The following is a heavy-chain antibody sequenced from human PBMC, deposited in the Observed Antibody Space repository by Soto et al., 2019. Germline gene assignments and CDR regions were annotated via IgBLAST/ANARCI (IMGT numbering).Heavy chain of an antibody. CDR1: GFTFSSYA. CDR2: ISYDGSNK. D-gene: IGHD6-13*01. CDR3: ARDSGYSYYYGMDV. Sequence: QVQLVESGGGVVQPGRSLRLSCAASGFTFSSYAMHWVRQAPGKGLEWVAVISYDGSNKYYADSVKGRFTISRDNSKNTLYLQMNSLRAEGTAVYYCARDSGYSYYYGMDVWGQGTTVTVSS. J-gene: IGHJ6*02. V-gene: IGHV3-30-3*01.